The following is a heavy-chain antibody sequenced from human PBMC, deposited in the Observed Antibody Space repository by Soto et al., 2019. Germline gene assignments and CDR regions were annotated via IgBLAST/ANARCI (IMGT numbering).Heavy chain of an antibody. CDR1: GDSISSGGYY. CDR2: TSYSGST. CDR3: ARDEGAHFDWYFDL. V-gene: IGHV4-31*03. Sequence: QVQLQESGPGLVKPSQTLSLTCSVSGDSISSGGYYWNWIRQLPGKGLEWIGYTSYSGSTYYNPSLNSRATISVATSKNQFSLQLTSVTAADTAVYYCARDEGAHFDWYFDLWGRGTLVTVSS. J-gene: IGHJ2*01.